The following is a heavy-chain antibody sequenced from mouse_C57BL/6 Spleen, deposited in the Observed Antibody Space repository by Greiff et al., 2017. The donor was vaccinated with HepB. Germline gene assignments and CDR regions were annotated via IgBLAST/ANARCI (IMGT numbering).Heavy chain of an antibody. CDR3: ARSKGYPDY. D-gene: IGHD2-2*01. J-gene: IGHJ2*01. V-gene: IGHV1-82*01. CDR1: GYAFSSSW. Sequence: QVQLQQSGPELVKPGASVKISCKASGYAFSSSWMNWVKQRPGKGLEWIGRIYPGDGDTNYNGKFKGKATLTADKSSSTAYMQLSSLTSEDSAVYFCARSKGYPDYWGQGTTLTVSS. CDR2: IYPGDGDT.